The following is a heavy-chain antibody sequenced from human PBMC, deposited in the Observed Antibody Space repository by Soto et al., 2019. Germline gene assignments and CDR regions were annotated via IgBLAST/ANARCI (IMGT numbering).Heavy chain of an antibody. D-gene: IGHD3-22*01. CDR2: IYSGGST. V-gene: IGHV3-66*01. Sequence: PGGSLRLSCAASGFTVSSNYMTWVRQAPGKGLEWVSTIYSGGSTYYADSVRGRFTISRDNSKNTLYLQMNSLRAEDTAMYFCARDYYDSSGHLLAFDIWGQGTIVTVSS. CDR3: ARDYYDSSGHLLAFDI. J-gene: IGHJ3*02. CDR1: GFTVSSNY.